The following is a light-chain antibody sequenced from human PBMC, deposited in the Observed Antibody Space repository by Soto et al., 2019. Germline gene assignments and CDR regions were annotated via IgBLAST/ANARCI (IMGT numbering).Light chain of an antibody. J-gene: IGLJ3*02. Sequence: NFMLTQPHSVSESPGKTVTISCTRSSGSIASNYVQWYQQRPGSAPTTVIYEDNQRPSGVPDRFSGSFDSSSNSASLTISGLKTEDEADYYCQSYDSSTHWVFGGGTKVTVL. V-gene: IGLV6-57*03. CDR2: EDN. CDR3: QSYDSSTHWV. CDR1: SGSIASNY.